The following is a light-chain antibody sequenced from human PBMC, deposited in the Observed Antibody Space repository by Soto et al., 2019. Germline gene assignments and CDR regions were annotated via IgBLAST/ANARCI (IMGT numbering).Light chain of an antibody. J-gene: IGLJ1*01. V-gene: IGLV2-8*01. CDR1: SSDVGGYNY. Sequence: QSALTQPPSASGSPGQSVTISCTGTSSDVGGYNYVSWYQQHPGKAPKLMIYEVSKRPSGVPDRFSGSRVGNTASLTVSGLQAEDEADYYCSSYTGSNDPDVFGTGTKVTVL. CDR3: SSYTGSNDPDV. CDR2: EVS.